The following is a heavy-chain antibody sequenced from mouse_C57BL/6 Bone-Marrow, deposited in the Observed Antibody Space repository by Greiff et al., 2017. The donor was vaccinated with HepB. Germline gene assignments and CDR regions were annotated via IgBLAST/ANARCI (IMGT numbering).Heavy chain of an antibody. V-gene: IGHV1-18*01. CDR1: GYTFTDYN. Sequence: DVKLQESGPELVKPGASVKIPCKASGYTFTDYNMDWVKQSHGKSLEWIGDINPNNGGTIYNQKFKGKATLTVDKSSSTAYMELRSLTSEDTAVYYCARWSGYYPYYFDYWGQGTTLTVSS. CDR3: ARWSGYYPYYFDY. J-gene: IGHJ2*01. D-gene: IGHD2-3*01. CDR2: INPNNGGT.